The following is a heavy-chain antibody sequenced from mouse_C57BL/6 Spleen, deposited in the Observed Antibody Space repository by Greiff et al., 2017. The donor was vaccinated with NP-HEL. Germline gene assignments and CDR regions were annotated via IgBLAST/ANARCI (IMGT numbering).Heavy chain of an antibody. Sequence: QVQLQQSGAELVRPGTSVKLSCKASGYTFTSYWMHWVKQRPGQGLEWIGVIDPSDSYTNYNQKFKGKATLTVDTSSSTAYMQLSSLTSEDSAVYYCARKLTGHYFDYWGQGTTLTVSS. D-gene: IGHD4-1*01. CDR3: ARKLTGHYFDY. V-gene: IGHV1-59*01. J-gene: IGHJ2*01. CDR1: GYTFTSYW. CDR2: IDPSDSYT.